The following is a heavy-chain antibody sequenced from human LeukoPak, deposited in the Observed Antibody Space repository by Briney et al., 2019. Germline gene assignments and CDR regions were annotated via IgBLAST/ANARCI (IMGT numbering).Heavy chain of an antibody. D-gene: IGHD6-13*01. Sequence: ASVKVSCKASGYTFTSYDINWVRHATGQGLEWMGWMNPNSGNTGYAQKFQGRVTMTRNTSISTAYMELSSLRSEDTAVYYCARDGSSSWYSLLTTGMDVWGQGTTVTVSS. J-gene: IGHJ6*02. CDR2: MNPNSGNT. V-gene: IGHV1-8*01. CDR3: ARDGSSSWYSLLTTGMDV. CDR1: GYTFTSYD.